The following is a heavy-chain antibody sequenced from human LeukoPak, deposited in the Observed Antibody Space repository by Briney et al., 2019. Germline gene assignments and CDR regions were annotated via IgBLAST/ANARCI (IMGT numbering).Heavy chain of an antibody. J-gene: IGHJ3*02. V-gene: IGHV3-15*01. D-gene: IGHD1-26*01. CDR2: IKSKTDGGTT. CDR3: TTYYSGSVGVTFDI. CDR1: GFTFSNAW. Sequence: GGSLRLSCAASGFTFSNAWMSWVRQAPGKGLEWVGRIKSKTDGGTTDYAAPVKGRFTISRDDSKNTLYLQMNSLKTEDTAVYYCTTYYSGSVGVTFDIWGQGTMVTVSS.